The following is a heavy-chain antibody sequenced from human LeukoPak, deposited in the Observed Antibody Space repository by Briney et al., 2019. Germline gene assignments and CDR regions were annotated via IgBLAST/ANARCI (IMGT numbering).Heavy chain of an antibody. CDR2: ISYDGSNK. CDR1: GFPFSSYG. D-gene: IGHD5-12*01. V-gene: IGHV3-30*18. CDR3: AKDGTIAYSGYEWMAAAGHFDY. Sequence: SGRSLRLSCAASGFPFSSYGMHWVRQARGKGLEWVAVISYDGSNKYYADPVKGRFTISRDNSKNTLYLQMNNLRAEDTAVYYCAKDGTIAYSGYEWMAAAGHFDYWGQGTLVTVSS. J-gene: IGHJ4*02.